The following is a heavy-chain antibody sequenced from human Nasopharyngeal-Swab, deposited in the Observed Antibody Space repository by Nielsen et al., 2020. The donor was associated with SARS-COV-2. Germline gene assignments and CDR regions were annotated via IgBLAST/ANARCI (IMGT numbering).Heavy chain of an antibody. V-gene: IGHV4-39*07. D-gene: IGHD5-24*01. CDR2: AYYSGST. CDR1: GGSISDSSYY. Sequence: GSLRLSCSVSGGSISDSSYYWGWLRQPPGKGLEWIGSAYYSGSTYYNPSLKSRVTISVDTSKNHFSLKLSSVTAADTAVYYCARGNRDLGYYFDYWGQGTMVTVSS. J-gene: IGHJ4*03. CDR3: ARGNRDLGYYFDY.